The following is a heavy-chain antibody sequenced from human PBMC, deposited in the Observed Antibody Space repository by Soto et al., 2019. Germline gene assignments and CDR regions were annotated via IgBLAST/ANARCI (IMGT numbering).Heavy chain of an antibody. CDR3: AKDSHIVVVPAAALRFLEWPDMGDY. D-gene: IGHD2-2*01. J-gene: IGHJ4*02. Sequence: GGSLRLSCAASGFTFSSYAMSWVRQAPGKGLEWVSAISGSGGSTYYADSVKGRFTISRDNSKNTLYLQMNSLRAEDTAVYYCAKDSHIVVVPAAALRFLEWPDMGDYWGQGTLVTVSS. CDR1: GFTFSSYA. V-gene: IGHV3-23*01. CDR2: ISGSGGST.